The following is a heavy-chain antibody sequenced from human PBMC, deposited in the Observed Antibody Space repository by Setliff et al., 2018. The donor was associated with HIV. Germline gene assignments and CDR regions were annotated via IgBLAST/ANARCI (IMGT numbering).Heavy chain of an antibody. CDR1: GGSLSTSSFY. V-gene: IGHV4-39*01. CDR3: ARHRSYGDYGPNWFDP. J-gene: IGHJ5*02. Sequence: NPSDTLSLTCTVSGGSLSTSSFYWGWIRQPPGKRLEWIGSIFFSGSTYYNPSLKSRVTISVDTSKNQFSVKLSSVTAADTAIYYCARHRSYGDYGPNWFDPWGRGTLVTVSS. D-gene: IGHD4-17*01. CDR2: IFFSGST.